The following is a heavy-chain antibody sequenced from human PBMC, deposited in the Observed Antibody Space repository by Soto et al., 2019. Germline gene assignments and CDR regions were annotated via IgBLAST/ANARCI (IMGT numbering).Heavy chain of an antibody. D-gene: IGHD6-13*01. CDR2: IHYSGTT. Sequence: ETLSLTCPVSGVSMRNYFWTWIRQPPGKGLEWIGYIHYSGTTSFFPSYNPSLRSRFTISEDTSKNQFSLKLLSVTTADTAVYFCAAGEASSRNLAPYYLDFWGQGTLVTVYS. J-gene: IGHJ4*02. CDR1: GVSMRNYF. V-gene: IGHV4-59*01. CDR3: AAGEASSRNLAPYYLDF.